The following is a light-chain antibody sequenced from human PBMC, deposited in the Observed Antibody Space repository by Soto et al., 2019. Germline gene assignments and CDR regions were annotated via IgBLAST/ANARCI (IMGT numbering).Light chain of an antibody. V-gene: IGLV2-14*03. CDR1: SSDIGAYNY. CDR2: DVS. Sequence: QSALTQNASVSGSPQQPITISCTGTSSDIGAYNYVSWYQQHPGKATKLMIYDVSSQPSGLSNRFSGSKSGNTASLTISGLQAEDEADYYCSSYTTTSPVIFGGGTKLTVL. CDR3: SSYTTTSPVI. J-gene: IGLJ2*01.